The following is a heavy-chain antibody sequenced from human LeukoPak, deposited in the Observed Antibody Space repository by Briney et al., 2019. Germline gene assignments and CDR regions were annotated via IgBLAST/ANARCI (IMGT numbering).Heavy chain of an antibody. CDR1: GYTFTSYY. D-gene: IGHD6-6*01. Sequence: ASVKVSCKASGYTFTSYYMHWVRQAPGQGLEWMGIINPSGGSTSYAQKLQGRVTMTTDTSTSTAYMELRSLRSDDTAVYYCAREDGSSSSFYYYGMDVWGQGTTVTVSS. CDR2: INPSGGST. J-gene: IGHJ6*02. V-gene: IGHV1-46*01. CDR3: AREDGSSSSFYYYGMDV.